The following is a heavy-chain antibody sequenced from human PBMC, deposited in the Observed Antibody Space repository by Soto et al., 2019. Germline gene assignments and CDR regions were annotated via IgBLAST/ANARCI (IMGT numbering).Heavy chain of an antibody. CDR1: GFTFSSYS. V-gene: IGHV3-21*01. J-gene: IGHJ3*02. Sequence: PGGSLRLSTAPSGFTFSSYSINWVRQAPGKGLEWVSSISSSSSYIYYADSVKGRFTISRDNAKNSLYLQMNSLRAEDTAVYCCARTGTTNAFDIWGQGTMVTVSS. D-gene: IGHD1-1*01. CDR2: ISSSSSYI. CDR3: ARTGTTNAFDI.